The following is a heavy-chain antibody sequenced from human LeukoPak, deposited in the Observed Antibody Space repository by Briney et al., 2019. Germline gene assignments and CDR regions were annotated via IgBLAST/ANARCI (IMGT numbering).Heavy chain of an antibody. D-gene: IGHD1-14*01. CDR3: AREGGAAGRLYYFDY. Sequence: PGRSLTLSCAASGFSFSIYALHWVRHAPGKGMGWEAFISYDGNNIYYTDSVKCRFTIPRHNSKNTLYLHMNSLRVEDTAVYYCAREGGAAGRLYYFDYWGQGTLVTVSS. J-gene: IGHJ4*02. CDR1: GFSFSIYA. V-gene: IGHV3-30-3*01. CDR2: ISYDGNNI.